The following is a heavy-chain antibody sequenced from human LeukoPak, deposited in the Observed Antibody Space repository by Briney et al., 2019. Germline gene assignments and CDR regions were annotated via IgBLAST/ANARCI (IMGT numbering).Heavy chain of an antibody. CDR2: INPNSGGT. Sequence: ASVKVSCKASGYTFTGYYMHWVRQDPGQGPEWMGWINPNSGGTNYAQKFQGRVTMARDTSLSTVYMELSRLRSDDTAVYYCATQATSGWHFSWGQGTLVTVSS. D-gene: IGHD2-2*01. CDR3: ATQATSGWHFS. CDR1: GYTFTGYY. J-gene: IGHJ5*02. V-gene: IGHV1-2*02.